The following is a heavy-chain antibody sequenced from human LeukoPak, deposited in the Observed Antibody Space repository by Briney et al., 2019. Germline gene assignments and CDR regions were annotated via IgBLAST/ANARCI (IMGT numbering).Heavy chain of an antibody. Sequence: SQTLPLTCAIYGDSVSSNSAAWNWIRQSPSRGLEWLGRTYYRSKWSNNYAISVKRRISINPDTSKNQFSLQLNSVTPEDTAVYYCARIVGGAPDYWGQGTLVTVSS. V-gene: IGHV6-1*01. CDR3: ARIVGGAPDY. CDR1: GDSVSSNSAA. D-gene: IGHD1-26*01. CDR2: TYYRSKWSN. J-gene: IGHJ4*02.